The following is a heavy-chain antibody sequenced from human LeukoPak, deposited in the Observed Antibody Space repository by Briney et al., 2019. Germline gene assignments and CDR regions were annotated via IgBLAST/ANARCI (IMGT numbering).Heavy chain of an antibody. D-gene: IGHD6-13*01. CDR2: VYYTGST. CDR1: GGSISNYY. Sequence: PSETLSLTCTVSGGSISNYYWNWIRQPPGKGLEWIGYVYYTGSTNYNPSLKTRVTMSVDTSKNQFSLTLKSVTPDDTAVYYCARNLIPEQLVMNFWGQGTLVTVSS. J-gene: IGHJ4*02. V-gene: IGHV4-59*01. CDR3: ARNLIPEQLVMNF.